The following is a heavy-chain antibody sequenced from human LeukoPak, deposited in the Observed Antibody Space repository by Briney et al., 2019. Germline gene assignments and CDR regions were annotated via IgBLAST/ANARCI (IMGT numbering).Heavy chain of an antibody. Sequence: PGGSLTLSCAASGVTLSTYAMSWARQAPGKGLEWVSAISSSGSGDNTYYADSVKGRLCISRDSSKNTLFLHMNTLRGVDTAIYYCAKDRTVGASYWYLDLWGRGSLVTVSA. CDR1: GVTLSTYA. CDR3: AKDRTVGASYWYLDL. D-gene: IGHD1-26*01. V-gene: IGHV3-23*01. J-gene: IGHJ2*01. CDR2: ISSSGSGDNT.